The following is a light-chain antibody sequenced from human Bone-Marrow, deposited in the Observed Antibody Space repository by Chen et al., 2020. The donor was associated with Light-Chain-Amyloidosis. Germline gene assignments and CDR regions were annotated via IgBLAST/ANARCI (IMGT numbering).Light chain of an antibody. CDR1: NIGSTS. CDR3: QVWDRSSDLPV. Sequence: SYVLTQPSSVSVAPGQTATIACGGNNIGSTSVHWYQQTPGQAPLLVVYDDSDRPSVIPERLSGSNSGNTATLTISRVEAGDEADYYCQVWDRSSDLPVFGGGTKLTVL. J-gene: IGLJ3*02. CDR2: DDS. V-gene: IGLV3-21*02.